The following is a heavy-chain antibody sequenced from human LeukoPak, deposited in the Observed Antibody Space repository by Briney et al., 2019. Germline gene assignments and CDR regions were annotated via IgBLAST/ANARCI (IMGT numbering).Heavy chain of an antibody. D-gene: IGHD5-18*01. V-gene: IGHV3-30*18. CDR1: GFTFSTYG. CDR2: ISNDGNNK. J-gene: IGHJ4*02. CDR3: AKDPRHSYGI. Sequence: TGGSLRLSCAASGFTFSTYGMHWVRQAPGKGLDWMAVISNDGNNKYYVDSVKGRFTISRDNSKNTLYLEMNSLRAEDTAVYYCAKDPRHSYGIWGQGTLVTVSS.